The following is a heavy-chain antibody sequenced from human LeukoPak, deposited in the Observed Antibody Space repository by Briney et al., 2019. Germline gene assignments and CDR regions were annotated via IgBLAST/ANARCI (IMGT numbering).Heavy chain of an antibody. CDR1: GGSISSTTYY. D-gene: IGHD5-18*01. J-gene: IGHJ4*02. CDR2: IYYSGST. V-gene: IGHV4-39*01. CDR3: ARRTAMPVDGIYYFDY. Sequence: SETLSLTCTVSGGSISSTTYYWGWIRQPPGKGLEWIRNIYYSGSTYYNPSLKSRVTISVDTSKNQFSLKLSSVTAADTAVYYCARRTAMPVDGIYYFDYWGQGTLVTVSS.